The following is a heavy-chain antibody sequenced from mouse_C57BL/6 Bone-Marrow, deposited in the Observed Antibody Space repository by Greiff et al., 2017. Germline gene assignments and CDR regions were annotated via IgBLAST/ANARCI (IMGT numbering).Heavy chain of an antibody. CDR3: AKEGRDGHYFDY. V-gene: IGHV1-82*01. CDR1: GYAFSSSW. D-gene: IGHD2-3*01. J-gene: IGHJ2*01. Sequence: QVQLQQSGPELVKPGASVKISCKASGYAFSSSWMNWVKQRPGKGLEWIGRIYPGDGDTNYNGKFKGKATLTADKSSSTAYMQLSSLTSEDSAVYFCAKEGRDGHYFDYWGQGTTLTVSS. CDR2: IYPGDGDT.